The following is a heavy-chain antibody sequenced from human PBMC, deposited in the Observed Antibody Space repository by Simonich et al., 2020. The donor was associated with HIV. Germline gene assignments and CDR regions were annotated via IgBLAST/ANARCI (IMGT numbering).Heavy chain of an antibody. J-gene: IGHJ3*01. CDR1: GGSFSGYY. CDR3: AREVGYYPPQLEENNAFDV. V-gene: IGHV4-34*01. CDR2: ITYSGRT. Sequence: QVQLQQWGAGLLKPWETLSLTCAVYGGSFSGYYWTWIRQPPGKGLEWIGEITYSGRTNYNPSLNGRVTISVDTSKKQFSLKLTSVTAADTAIYFCAREVGYYPPQLEENNAFDVWGQGTMVTVSS. D-gene: IGHD2-8*01.